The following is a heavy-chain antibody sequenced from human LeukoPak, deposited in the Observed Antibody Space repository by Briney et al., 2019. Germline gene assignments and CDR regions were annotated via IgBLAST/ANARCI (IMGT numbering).Heavy chain of an antibody. J-gene: IGHJ6*04. D-gene: IGHD2-2*01. CDR3: ARDRSLGYCSSTSCYEGPPSDYYYGMDV. V-gene: IGHV3-21*01. CDR2: ISSSSSYI. CDR1: GFTFSSYS. Sequence: GGSLRLSCAASGFTFSSYSMNWVRQAPGKGLEWVSSISSSSSYIYYADSEKGRFTISRDNAKNSLYLQMNSLRAEDTAVYYCARDRSLGYCSSTSCYEGPPSDYYYGMDVWGKGTTVTVSS.